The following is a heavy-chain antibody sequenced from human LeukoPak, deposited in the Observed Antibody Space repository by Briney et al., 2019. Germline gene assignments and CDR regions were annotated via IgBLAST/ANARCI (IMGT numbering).Heavy chain of an antibody. V-gene: IGHV1-24*01. Sequence: ASGTVSRKVSGSTLTELSMHWVRQAPGQGLGWMGGFDPEDGETIYAQKFQGRVTMTEDTSTDTAYMELSSLRSEVTAVYYCATDSISSLSSGRPLGYWGQGTLVTVSA. CDR3: ATDSISSLSSGRPLGY. CDR1: GSTLTELS. D-gene: IGHD6-19*01. J-gene: IGHJ4*02. CDR2: FDPEDGET.